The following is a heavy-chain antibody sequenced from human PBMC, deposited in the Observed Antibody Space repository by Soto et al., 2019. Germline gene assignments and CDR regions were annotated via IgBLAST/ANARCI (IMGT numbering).Heavy chain of an antibody. D-gene: IGHD2-15*01. V-gene: IGHV2-5*02. Sequence: QITLKESGPTLVKPTQTLTLTCTFSGFSLNTSGVGVAWIRQPPGKALEWLALIYWDDDKRYRLSLETRLTITKDTSKNQVVLTMTNMDSVDTATYYCAYLPCSGGSCYWFSYSGMDVWGQGTTVTVSS. CDR3: AYLPCSGGSCYWFSYSGMDV. CDR2: IYWDDDK. J-gene: IGHJ6*02. CDR1: GFSLNTSGVG.